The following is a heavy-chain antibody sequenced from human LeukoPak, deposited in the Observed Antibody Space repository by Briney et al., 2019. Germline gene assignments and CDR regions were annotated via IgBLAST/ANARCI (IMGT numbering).Heavy chain of an antibody. J-gene: IGHJ4*02. D-gene: IGHD4-11*01. V-gene: IGHV3-48*04. CDR3: ARDPYYSNHLDF. CDR1: VITFSDDS. Sequence: GGSLRLSCAASVITFSDDSMNWVRQAPGSGLEWVAYISPASKTIKYAASVKGRFIISRDNAKKSLYLQMKSLRAEDTAIYYCARDPYYSNHLDFLGQGTLVTVSS. CDR2: ISPASKTI.